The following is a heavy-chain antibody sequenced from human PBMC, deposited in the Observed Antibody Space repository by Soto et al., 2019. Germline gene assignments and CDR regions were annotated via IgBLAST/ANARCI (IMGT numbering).Heavy chain of an antibody. CDR3: ARDNVILPGYLFDY. V-gene: IGHV3-30-3*01. Sequence: HPGGSLRLSCAASGFTFSSYAMHWVRQAPGKGLEWVAVISYDGSNKYYADSVKGRFTISRDNSKNTLYLQMNSLRAEDTAVYYCARDNVILPGYLFDYWGQGTLVPVSS. CDR1: GFTFSSYA. CDR2: ISYDGSNK. D-gene: IGHD3-9*01. J-gene: IGHJ4*02.